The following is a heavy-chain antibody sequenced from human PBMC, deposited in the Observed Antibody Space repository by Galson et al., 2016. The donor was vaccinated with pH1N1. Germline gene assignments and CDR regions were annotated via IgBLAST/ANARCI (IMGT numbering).Heavy chain of an antibody. CDR1: GYSFTPSW. J-gene: IGHJ4*02. CDR2: IYAGDSDT. Sequence: QSGAEVTKPGESLKISCKGSGYSFTPSWIGWVRQMPGKGLEWMGIIYAGDSDTRYSPSFQGQVTISVDKSINTAYLQWSSLEASDTAMDYCAICHGSETAPFWVDYWGQGTLVTVSS. V-gene: IGHV5-51*01. CDR3: AICHGSETAPFWVDY. D-gene: IGHD3-16*01.